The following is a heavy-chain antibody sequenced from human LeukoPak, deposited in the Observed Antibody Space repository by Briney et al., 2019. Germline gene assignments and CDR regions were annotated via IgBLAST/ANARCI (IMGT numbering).Heavy chain of an antibody. CDR2: IYTSGST. V-gene: IGHV4-61*02. CDR1: GGSISSGSYY. CDR3: ARIGSSWSALDY. D-gene: IGHD6-13*01. Sequence: SETLSLTCTVSGGSISSGSYYWSWIRQPAGKGLEWIGRIYTSGSTNYNPSLKSRVTISVDTSKNQFSLKLGSVTAADTAVYYCARIGSSWSALDYWGQGTLVTVSS. J-gene: IGHJ4*02.